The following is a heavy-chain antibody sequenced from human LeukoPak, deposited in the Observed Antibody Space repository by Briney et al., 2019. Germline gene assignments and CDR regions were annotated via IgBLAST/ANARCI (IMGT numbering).Heavy chain of an antibody. CDR3: AKEIGRLGVPLYDY. Sequence: PGGSLRLSCVVSGFIFRDYVMSWVRQAPGEGLEWVAGISDNGGGPYYADSLKGRFTISRDNSKNILYLQMNSLRAEDTAVYYCAKEIGRLGVPLYDYWGRGTLVTASS. D-gene: IGHD3/OR15-3a*01. CDR1: GFIFRDYV. CDR2: ISDNGGGP. J-gene: IGHJ4*02. V-gene: IGHV3-23*01.